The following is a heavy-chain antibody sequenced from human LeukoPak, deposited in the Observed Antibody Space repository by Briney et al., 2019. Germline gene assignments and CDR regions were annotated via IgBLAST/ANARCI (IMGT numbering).Heavy chain of an antibody. CDR2: ISYDGSNK. CDR3: AREGGSYVGDAFDI. J-gene: IGHJ3*02. CDR1: GFTFSSYA. V-gene: IGHV3-30*04. D-gene: IGHD1-26*01. Sequence: PGGSLRLSCAASGFTFSSYAMHWVRQAPGKGLEWVAVISYDGSNKYYADSVKGRFTISRDNSKNTLYLQMNSLRAEDTAVYYCAREGGSYVGDAFDIWGQGTMVTVSS.